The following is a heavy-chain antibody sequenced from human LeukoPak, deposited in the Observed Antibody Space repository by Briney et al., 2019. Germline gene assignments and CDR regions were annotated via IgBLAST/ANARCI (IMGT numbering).Heavy chain of an antibody. CDR2: IRYDGSNK. Sequence: GGSLRLSCAASGFTFSSYGMHWVRQAPGKGLEWVAFIRYDGSNKYYADSVKGRFTISRDNSKNTLYLQMNSLRAEDTAVYYCAKVRVDILVVVAAPFDYWGQGTLVTVSP. J-gene: IGHJ4*02. CDR3: AKVRVDILVVVAAPFDY. V-gene: IGHV3-30*02. D-gene: IGHD2-15*01. CDR1: GFTFSSYG.